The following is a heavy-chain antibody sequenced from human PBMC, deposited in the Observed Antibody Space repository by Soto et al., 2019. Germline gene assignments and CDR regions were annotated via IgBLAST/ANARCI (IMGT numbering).Heavy chain of an antibody. Sequence: GGSLRLSCAASGFTFNTYWMHWVRQAPGKGLVWVSRINTDGSSTNYADSVKGRFTISRDNAKSTLYLQINSLSDEDTAVYYCATGGYSGSTYWGQGTLVTVSS. V-gene: IGHV3-74*01. D-gene: IGHD2-15*01. CDR2: INTDGSST. CDR1: GFTFNTYW. CDR3: ATGGYSGSTY. J-gene: IGHJ4*02.